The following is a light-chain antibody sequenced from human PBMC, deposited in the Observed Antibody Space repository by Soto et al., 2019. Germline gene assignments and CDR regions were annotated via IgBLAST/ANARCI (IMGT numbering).Light chain of an antibody. CDR2: NAF. V-gene: IGKV3-11*01. Sequence: EIVLTQSPATPPLPPWELATLSCRASQSVNIYLAWYQQKPGQAHRLLINNAFNRATGIPARFSGSGSGTEFTLTISSLQPDEFATYYCKNYNSYSEAFGKGNKVDIK. J-gene: IGKJ1*01. CDR1: QSVNIY. CDR3: KNYNSYSEA.